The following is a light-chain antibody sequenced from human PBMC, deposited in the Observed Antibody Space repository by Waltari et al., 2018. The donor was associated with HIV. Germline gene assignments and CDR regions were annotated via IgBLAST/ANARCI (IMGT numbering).Light chain of an antibody. Sequence: QSVLTQPPSASGTPGPRVTISCSGGSSNIGHNHFYWYQQFPGTAPKLLIYRNNQRPSGVPDRFSGSKSGTSASLVISGLRSEDEADYYCAAWDDSLSGVFGGGTKVTVL. CDR2: RNN. J-gene: IGLJ2*01. CDR3: AAWDDSLSGV. V-gene: IGLV1-47*01. CDR1: SSNIGHNH.